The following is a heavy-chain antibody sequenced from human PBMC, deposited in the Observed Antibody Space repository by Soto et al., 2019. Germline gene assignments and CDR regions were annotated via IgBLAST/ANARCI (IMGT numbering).Heavy chain of an antibody. Sequence: GASVKVSCKASGGTFSSYAISWVRQAPGQGLEWMGGIIPIFGTANYAQKFQGRVTITADESTSTAYMELSSLRSEDTAVYYCARDRVAAAGAYYSYPGMDVGGQGTTVPVS. CDR1: GGTFSSYA. CDR3: ARDRVAAAGAYYSYPGMDV. V-gene: IGHV1-69*13. D-gene: IGHD6-13*01. CDR2: IIPIFGTA. J-gene: IGHJ6*02.